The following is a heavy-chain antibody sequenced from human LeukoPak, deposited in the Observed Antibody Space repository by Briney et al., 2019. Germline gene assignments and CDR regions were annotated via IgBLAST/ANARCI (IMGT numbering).Heavy chain of an antibody. V-gene: IGHV4-59*01. D-gene: IGHD2-2*01. CDR2: IYYSGST. CDR1: APSISSYY. Sequence: PSQTLSLTCTVAAPSISSYYWSWIRQPPGKGLEWLGYIYYSGSTNYNPSLKSRATISVDTSKNQFSLKLSSVTAADTAVYYCARGSGYCSSTSCYAISSFDYWGQGTLVTVSS. J-gene: IGHJ4*02. CDR3: ARGSGYCSSTSCYAISSFDY.